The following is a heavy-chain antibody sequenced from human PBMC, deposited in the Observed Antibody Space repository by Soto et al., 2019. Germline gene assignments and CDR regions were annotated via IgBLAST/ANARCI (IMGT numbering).Heavy chain of an antibody. Sequence: GGSLRLSCAASGFTFSSYGMHWVRQAPGKGLEWVAVISYDGSNKYYADSVKGRFTISRDNSKNTLYLQMNSLRAEDTAVYYCAKGKQGPYGDHSDYWGQGTLVTVSS. CDR1: GFTFSSYG. CDR2: ISYDGSNK. CDR3: AKGKQGPYGDHSDY. J-gene: IGHJ4*02. V-gene: IGHV3-30*18. D-gene: IGHD4-17*01.